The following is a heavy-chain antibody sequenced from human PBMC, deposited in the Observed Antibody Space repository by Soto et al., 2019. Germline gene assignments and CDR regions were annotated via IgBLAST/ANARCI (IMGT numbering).Heavy chain of an antibody. CDR3: ARVPGVVVSADDAFDI. CDR1: GGSVSSSNW. V-gene: IGHV4-4*02. CDR2: IYHSGSA. Sequence: QVQLQESGPGLVKPSGTLSLTCAVSGGSVSSSNWWSWVRQSPGKWLEWMGEIYHSGSAHYNPSLKSHATISLDKSKNQFSLRLTSVTAADTAVYYCARVPGVVVSADDAFDIWGPGTRVIVSS. J-gene: IGHJ3*02. D-gene: IGHD2-21*02.